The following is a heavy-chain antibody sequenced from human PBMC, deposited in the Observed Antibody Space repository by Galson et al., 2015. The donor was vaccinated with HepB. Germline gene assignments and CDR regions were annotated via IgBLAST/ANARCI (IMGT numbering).Heavy chain of an antibody. Sequence: SLRLSCAASGFTFSTYGMTWVRQAPGKGLEWVSLISGSGDATYYTDSVKGRLTISRDNSKNILYLQMNSLRAEDTAVCYCARDQRMLGNYGWFDPWGQGTLVTVSS. CDR2: ISGSGDAT. J-gene: IGHJ5*02. V-gene: IGHV3-23*01. CDR1: GFTFSTYG. CDR3: ARDQRMLGNYGWFDP. D-gene: IGHD4-11*01.